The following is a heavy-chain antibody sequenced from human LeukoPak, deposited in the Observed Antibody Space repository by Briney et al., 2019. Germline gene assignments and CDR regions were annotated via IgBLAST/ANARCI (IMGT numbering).Heavy chain of an antibody. CDR1: GGSISSYY. J-gene: IGHJ4*02. CDR3: ARDYDSSGNLDY. V-gene: IGHV4-39*07. CDR2: IYYSGST. Sequence: PSETLSLTCTVSGGSISSYYWGWIRQPPGKGLEWIGSIYYSGSTYYNPSLKSRVTISVDTSKNQFSLKLSSVTAADTAVYYCARDYDSSGNLDYWGQGTLVTVSS. D-gene: IGHD3-22*01.